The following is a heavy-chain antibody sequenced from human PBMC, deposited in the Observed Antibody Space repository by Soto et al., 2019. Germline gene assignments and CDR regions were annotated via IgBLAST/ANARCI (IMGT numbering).Heavy chain of an antibody. D-gene: IGHD3-3*01. CDR3: AKSRRGITIFGVASSFDY. CDR1: GFTFSSYA. J-gene: IGHJ4*02. CDR2: ISGSGGST. V-gene: IGHV3-23*01. Sequence: GGSLRLSCAASGFTFSSYAMSWVRQAPGKGLEWVSAISGSGGSTYYADSVKGRFTISRDNSKNTLYLQMNSLRAEDTAVYYCAKSRRGITIFGVASSFDYWGQGTLVTVSS.